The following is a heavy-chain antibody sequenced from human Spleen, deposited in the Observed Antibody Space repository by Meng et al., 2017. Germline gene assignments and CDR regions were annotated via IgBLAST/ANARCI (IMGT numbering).Heavy chain of an antibody. J-gene: IGHJ4*02. V-gene: IGHV3-48*03. CDR1: EFNFRSYV. D-gene: IGHD5-24*01. CDR3: ARDQERRDGYKPFDY. CDR2: ISGSGNAI. Sequence: GESLKISCAASEFNFRSYVMNWVRQAPGKGLEWVSYISGSGNAIYYTDSVKGRFTVSRDNAKSSLFLQMNSLRAEDTAVYYCARDQERRDGYKPFDYWGQGTLVTVSS.